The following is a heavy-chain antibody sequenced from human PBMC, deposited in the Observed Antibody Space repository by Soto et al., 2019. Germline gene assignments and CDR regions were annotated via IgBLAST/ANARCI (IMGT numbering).Heavy chain of an antibody. V-gene: IGHV1-3*01. CDR2: INAGNGNT. J-gene: IGHJ6*02. CDR1: GYTFTNYA. CDR3: ARVYCSTTTCYGYYAMDV. Sequence: ASVKVSCKASGYTFTNYAMHWVRQAPGQMLEWMGWINAGNGNTKYSQKVQGRVTIIRDTSASTAYMELSSLRSEDTAVYYCARVYCSTTTCYGYYAMDVWGQGTTVTVSS. D-gene: IGHD2-2*01.